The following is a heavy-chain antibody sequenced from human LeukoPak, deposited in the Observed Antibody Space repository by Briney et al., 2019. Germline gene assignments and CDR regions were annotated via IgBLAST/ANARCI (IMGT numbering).Heavy chain of an antibody. CDR3: AQRFKGGLTWFDP. V-gene: IGHV1-69*13. CDR1: GGTFISYA. Sequence: AVTVSFRGSGGTFISYAIRWVRQGPGQGMEWIGAILPFFGTANYAQKFQGRVTITADESTSTAYMELSSLRSEDTAVYYCAQRFKGGLTWFDPWGQGTLVTVSS. CDR2: ILPFFGTA. D-gene: IGHD1-26*01. J-gene: IGHJ5*02.